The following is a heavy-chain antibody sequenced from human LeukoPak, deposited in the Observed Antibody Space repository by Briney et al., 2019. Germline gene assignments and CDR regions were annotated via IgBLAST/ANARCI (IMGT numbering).Heavy chain of an antibody. CDR3: ATTLGGSYRYWCFDP. CDR1: GYALTELS. D-gene: IGHD1-26*01. V-gene: IGHV1-24*01. Sequence: ASVKVSCKVSGYALTELSMHWVRQAPGKGLEWMGGFDPEDGETIYAQKFQGRVTMTEDTSTDTAYMELSSLRSEDTAVYYCATTLGGSYRYWCFDPWGRGTLVTVSS. CDR2: FDPEDGET. J-gene: IGHJ2*01.